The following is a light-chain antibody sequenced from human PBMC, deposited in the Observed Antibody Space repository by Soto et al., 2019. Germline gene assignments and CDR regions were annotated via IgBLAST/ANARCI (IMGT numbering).Light chain of an antibody. V-gene: IGLV6-57*04. CDR3: QSYDTSNPHVI. CDR2: EDN. J-gene: IGLJ2*01. CDR1: SGSIATNS. Sequence: NFMLTQPHPVSESPGKTVTISCTRSSGSIATNSVQWYQQRPGSAPTTILFEDNQRPSGVPDRFSGSIDSSSNSASLTISGLKTEDEADYYCQSYDTSNPHVIFGGGTKLTVL.